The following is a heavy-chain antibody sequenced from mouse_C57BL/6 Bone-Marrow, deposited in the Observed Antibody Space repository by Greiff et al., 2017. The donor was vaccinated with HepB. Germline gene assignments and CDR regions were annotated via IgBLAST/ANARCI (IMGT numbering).Heavy chain of an antibody. Sequence: VQLKEPGAELVKPGASVKLSCKASGYTFTSYWMQWVKQRPGQGLEWIGEIDPSDSYTNYNQKFKGKATLTVDTSSSTAYMQLSSLTSEDSAVYYCARGDGSSPLFAYWGQGTLVTVSA. CDR3: ARGDGSSPLFAY. CDR1: GYTFTSYW. D-gene: IGHD1-1*01. J-gene: IGHJ3*01. V-gene: IGHV1-50*01. CDR2: IDPSDSYT.